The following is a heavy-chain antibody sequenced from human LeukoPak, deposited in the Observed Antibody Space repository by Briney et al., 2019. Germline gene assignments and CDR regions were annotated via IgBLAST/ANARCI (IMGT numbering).Heavy chain of an antibody. CDR2: ISGSGDNT. Sequence: GGSLRLSCAASGFSFSTYSFSWVRQAPGKGLEWVSGISGSGDNTYYADSVKGRFTISRDNSKNTLYVQVNSLGTEDTAAYYCAKGSYYDSSGSFYFDYWGLGTLVTVSS. V-gene: IGHV3-23*01. D-gene: IGHD3-22*01. CDR3: AKGSYYDSSGSFYFDY. J-gene: IGHJ4*02. CDR1: GFSFSTYS.